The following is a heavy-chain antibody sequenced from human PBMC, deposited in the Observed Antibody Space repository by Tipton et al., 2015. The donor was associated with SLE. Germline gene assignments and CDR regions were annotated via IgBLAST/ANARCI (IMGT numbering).Heavy chain of an antibody. CDR3: ASQRFQQTGDYFDY. D-gene: IGHD2-2*01. V-gene: IGHV4-59*08. Sequence: LRLSCSVSGASIRSQYWGWIRQPPGKGLEWIGYIYHSGYSSTNYNPSLKSRVTLSVDTSKNQCFLKLNSVTAADTAVYYCASQRFQQTGDYFDYWGQGILVTVPS. J-gene: IGHJ4*02. CDR2: IYHSGYSST. CDR1: GASIRSQY.